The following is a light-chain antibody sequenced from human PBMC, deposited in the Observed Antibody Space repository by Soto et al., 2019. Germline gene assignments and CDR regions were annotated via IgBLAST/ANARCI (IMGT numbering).Light chain of an antibody. J-gene: IGLJ1*01. CDR2: DDS. CDR1: NIGGKS. Sequence: SYELTQPPSVSVAPGQTARITCGGNNIGGKSVHWYQQRPGQAPVLAVYDDSDRPSGIPDRFSGSNSGDTATLTIRRVEAGDEADYYCHVWDSSSDHYVFGTGTKVIVL. V-gene: IGLV3-21*02. CDR3: HVWDSSSDHYV.